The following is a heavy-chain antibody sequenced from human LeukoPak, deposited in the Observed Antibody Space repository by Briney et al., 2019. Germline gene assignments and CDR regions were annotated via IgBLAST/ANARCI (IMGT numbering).Heavy chain of an antibody. CDR2: IYYSGST. J-gene: IGHJ5*02. D-gene: IGHD2-2*01. V-gene: IGHV4-39*01. CDR3: ARHSVVVPAAMYNWFDP. Sequence: SSETLSLTCTVSGGSISSSSYYWGWIRQPPGKGLEWIGSIYYSGSTYYNPSLKSRVTISVDTSKNQFSLKLSSVTAADTAVYYCARHSVVVPAAMYNWFDPRGQGTLVTVSS. CDR1: GGSISSSSYY.